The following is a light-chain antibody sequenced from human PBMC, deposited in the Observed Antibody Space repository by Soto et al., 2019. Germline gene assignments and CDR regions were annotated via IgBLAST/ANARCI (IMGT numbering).Light chain of an antibody. CDR1: SSDVGTYNL. CDR2: EDN. J-gene: IGLJ1*01. CDR3: CSYATINTFV. Sequence: QSALTQPASVSGSPGQSITISCTGTSSDVGTYNLVSWYQQHPGKAPKLLISEDNKRPSGVSNRFSGSKSGNTASLSISGLQAEDEADYYCCSYATINTFVFGTGTRSPS. V-gene: IGLV2-23*02.